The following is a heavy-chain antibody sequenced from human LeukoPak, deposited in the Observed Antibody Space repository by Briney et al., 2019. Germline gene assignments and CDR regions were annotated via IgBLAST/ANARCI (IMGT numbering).Heavy chain of an antibody. CDR1: GYSFTNYW. D-gene: IGHD6-13*01. Sequence: GESLKISCKGSGYSFTNYWIAWVRQMPGKGLEWMGIIYPGDSDTRYSPSFQGQVTISADKSISTAYLQWSSLKASDTAIYYCARLAVSSIWSVYFDYWGQGTLVTVSS. V-gene: IGHV5-51*01. CDR2: IYPGDSDT. CDR3: ARLAVSSIWSVYFDY. J-gene: IGHJ4*02.